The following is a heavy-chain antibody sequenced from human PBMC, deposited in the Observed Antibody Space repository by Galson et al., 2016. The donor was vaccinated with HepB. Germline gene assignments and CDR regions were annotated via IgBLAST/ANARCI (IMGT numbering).Heavy chain of an antibody. CDR3: AREAAMALDY. CDR2: MYYSGNT. Sequence: SETLSLTCTVSGGSVSRGSYYWTWLRQPPGKGLEWIGYMYYSGNTNYNPSLKSRVTISADTSKSQFSLKLSSVTAADTAVYYCAREAAMALDYWGQGILVTVSS. D-gene: IGHD5-18*01. J-gene: IGHJ4*02. V-gene: IGHV4-61*01. CDR1: GGSVSRGSYY.